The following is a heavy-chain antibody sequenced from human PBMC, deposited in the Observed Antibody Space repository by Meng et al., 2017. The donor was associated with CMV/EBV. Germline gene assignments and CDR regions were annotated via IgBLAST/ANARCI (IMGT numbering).Heavy chain of an antibody. V-gene: IGHV2-5*01. CDR2: IYWNDDK. CDR1: GFSLSTSGVG. J-gene: IGHJ4*02. D-gene: IGHD3-22*01. CDR3: AHRLGYDRFGY. Sequence: SGPTLVKPTQTLTLTCTFSGFSLSTSGVGVGWIRQPPGKALEWLALIYWNDDKRYSPSLKSRLTITKDTSKNQVVLTMTNMDPVDTATYYCAHRLGYDRFGYWGQGTLVTSPQ.